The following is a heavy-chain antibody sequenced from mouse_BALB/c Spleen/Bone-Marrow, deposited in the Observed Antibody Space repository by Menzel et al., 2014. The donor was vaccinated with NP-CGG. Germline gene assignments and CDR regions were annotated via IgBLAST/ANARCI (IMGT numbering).Heavy chain of an antibody. J-gene: IGHJ1*01. CDR2: IDPANGNT. D-gene: IGHD1-1*01. CDR3: ARWVKLVRGYFDF. CDR1: GFKIKDTY. V-gene: IGHV14-3*02. Sequence: EVMLVESGAELVKPGASVKLSCTASGFKIKDTYMHWVKQRPEQGLEWIGRIDPANGNTKYEPKFQGKATITADTSSNTAFLQLSSLTSEDTAVYYCARWVKLVRGYFDFWGAGTTVTVSS.